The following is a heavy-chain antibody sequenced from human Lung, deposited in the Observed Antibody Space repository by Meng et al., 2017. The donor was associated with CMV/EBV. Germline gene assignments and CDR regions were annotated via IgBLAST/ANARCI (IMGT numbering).Heavy chain of an antibody. J-gene: IGHJ4*02. D-gene: IGHD2-2*01. V-gene: IGHV1-3*01. CDR3: ARTGCSSSSCYDY. Sequence: QSGDALKNPEAALKFSCKSSGYSLTTYAMHWVRQAPGQRIEWMGWINAGNGNTKYSEKFQSRVTITRDTAASTAYMELSSLRSEDTAVYYCARTGCSSSSCYDYWGQGTLVTVSS. CDR1: GYSLTTYA. CDR2: INAGNGNT.